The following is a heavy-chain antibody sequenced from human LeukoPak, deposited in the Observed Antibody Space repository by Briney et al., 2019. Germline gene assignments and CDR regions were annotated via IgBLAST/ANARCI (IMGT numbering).Heavy chain of an antibody. Sequence: PGGSLRLSCAASGFTFDDYAMHWVRQAPGKGLEWVSGISWNSGSIGYADSVKGRFTISRDNAKNSLYLQMNSLRAEDTALYYCAKDIGGYYFDYWGQGTLVTVSS. D-gene: IGHD3-22*01. CDR1: GFTFDDYA. J-gene: IGHJ4*02. V-gene: IGHV3-9*01. CDR3: AKDIGGYYFDY. CDR2: ISWNSGSI.